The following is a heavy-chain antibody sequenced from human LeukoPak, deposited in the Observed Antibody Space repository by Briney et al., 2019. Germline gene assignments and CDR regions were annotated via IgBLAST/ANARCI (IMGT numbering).Heavy chain of an antibody. J-gene: IGHJ4*02. CDR3: AKDAISGDGYWEFDY. CDR2: LPPDGSYQ. CDR1: GFTFSDYT. Sequence: GGSLRLFCAASGFTFSDYTMQWVRQAPGKGLEWVALLPPDGSYQYYADSLKGRFTISRENSKNMVYLQMNSLRAEDTAVYYCAKDAISGDGYWEFDYWGQGSLVIVSS. V-gene: IGHV3-30*04. D-gene: IGHD5-24*01.